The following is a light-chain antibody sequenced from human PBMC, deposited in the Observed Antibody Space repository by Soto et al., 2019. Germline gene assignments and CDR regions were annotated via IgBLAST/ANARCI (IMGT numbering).Light chain of an antibody. V-gene: IGKV3-11*01. Sequence: EIVLTQSPATLSLSPGERATLSCRASQSVGSDLAWYQQRPGQAPRLLLYDASNRATDIPARFSGSGSGTDFTLTISSLVPEDFAVYYCQQRSDWSRLTFCGGTRVEVK. CDR2: DAS. CDR1: QSVGSD. CDR3: QQRSDWSRLT. J-gene: IGKJ4*01.